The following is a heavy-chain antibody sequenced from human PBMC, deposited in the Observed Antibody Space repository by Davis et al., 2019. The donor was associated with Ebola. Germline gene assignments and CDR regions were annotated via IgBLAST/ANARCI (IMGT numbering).Heavy chain of an antibody. V-gene: IGHV1-46*01. Sequence: ASVQVSCKASGYTFTSYYMHWVRQAPGQGLEWMGIINPSGGSTSYAQKFQGRVTMTRDTSTSTVYMELSSLRSEDTAVYYCARDRRKRGREDYFDYWGQGTLVTVSS. J-gene: IGHJ4*02. CDR2: INPSGGST. D-gene: IGHD3-16*01. CDR1: GYTFTSYY. CDR3: ARDRRKRGREDYFDY.